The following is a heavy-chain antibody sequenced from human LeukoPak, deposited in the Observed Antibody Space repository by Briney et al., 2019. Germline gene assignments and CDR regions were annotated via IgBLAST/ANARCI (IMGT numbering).Heavy chain of an antibody. D-gene: IGHD6-19*01. CDR2: VHNVGSP. CDR1: GVSTTNGIYY. V-gene: IGHV4-39*01. J-gene: IGHJ4*02. Sequence: SETLSLTCTVSGVSTTNGIYYWAWIPQPPGKGLEGIGSVHNVGSPYYNLSLRSRVTMSIDTSKNQFSLRLNSVTAADTAVYYCARHAEYNSGWHFYLDHWGQGILVTVSS. CDR3: ARHAEYNSGWHFYLDH.